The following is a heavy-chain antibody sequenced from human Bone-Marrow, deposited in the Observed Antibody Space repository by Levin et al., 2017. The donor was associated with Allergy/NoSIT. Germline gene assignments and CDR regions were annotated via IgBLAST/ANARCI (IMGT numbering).Heavy chain of an antibody. Sequence: GESLKISCKASGYTFTGYYMHWVRQAPGQGLEWMGWINPNSGGTNYAQKFQGRVTMTRDTSISTAYMELSRLRSDDTAVYYCATGSGWDEFDYWGQGTLVTVSS. V-gene: IGHV1-2*02. D-gene: IGHD6-19*01. CDR3: ATGSGWDEFDY. CDR2: INPNSGGT. J-gene: IGHJ4*02. CDR1: GYTFTGYY.